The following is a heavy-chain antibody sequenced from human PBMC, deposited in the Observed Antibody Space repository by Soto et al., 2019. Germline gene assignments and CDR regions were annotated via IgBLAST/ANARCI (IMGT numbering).Heavy chain of an antibody. CDR1: GLTVSNNY. CDR2: IYSGGST. J-gene: IGHJ5*02. D-gene: IGHD1-20*01. V-gene: IGHV3-66*01. Sequence: GGSLRLSCAASGLTVSNNYMRCVRQAPGKGLEWVSVIYSGGSTYYADSVKGRFTISRDNSKNTLYLQMNILRADDTAVYYCARTGFNYWFDPWGQGTLVTVSS. CDR3: ARTGFNYWFDP.